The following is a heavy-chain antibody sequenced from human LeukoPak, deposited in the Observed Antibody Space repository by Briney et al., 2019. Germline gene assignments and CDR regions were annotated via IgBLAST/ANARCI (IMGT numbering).Heavy chain of an antibody. CDR2: IYYSGST. D-gene: IGHD6-13*01. J-gene: IGHJ3*02. V-gene: IGHV4-39*07. Sequence: SETLSLTCTVSGGSISSSSYYWGWIRQPPGKGLEWIGSIYYSGSTNYNPSLKSRVTISVDTSKNQFSLKLSSVTAADTAVYYCARSAGRRGLLGSSCGAFDIWGQGTMVTVSS. CDR1: GGSISSSSYY. CDR3: ARSAGRRGLLGSSCGAFDI.